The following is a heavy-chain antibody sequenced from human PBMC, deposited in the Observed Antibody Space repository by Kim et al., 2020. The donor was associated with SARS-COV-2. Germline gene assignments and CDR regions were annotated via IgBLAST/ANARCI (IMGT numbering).Heavy chain of an antibody. V-gene: IGHV3-30*18. D-gene: IGHD3-22*01. CDR3: AKVPWNSSGYFDY. J-gene: IGHJ4*02. CDR1: GFTFSSYG. Sequence: GGSLRLSCAASGFTFSSYGMHWVRQAPGKGLEWVAVISYDGSNKYYADSVKGRFTISRDNSKNTLYLQMNSLRAEDTAVYYCAKVPWNSSGYFDYWGQGT. CDR2: ISYDGSNK.